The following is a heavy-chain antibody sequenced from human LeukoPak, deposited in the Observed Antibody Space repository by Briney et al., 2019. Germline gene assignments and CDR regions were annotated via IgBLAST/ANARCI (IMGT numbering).Heavy chain of an antibody. D-gene: IGHD3-16*01. J-gene: IGHJ4*02. V-gene: IGHV4-4*07. Sequence: SETLSLTCTVFGGSISNYYWSWVRQPAGKGLEWIGRVYTSGNINYNPSLKSRVTMSVDTSKNQFSLKLSSVTAADTALYYCSGGDYFDYWGPGTLVTVSS. CDR3: SGGDYFDY. CDR1: GGSISNYY. CDR2: VYTSGNI.